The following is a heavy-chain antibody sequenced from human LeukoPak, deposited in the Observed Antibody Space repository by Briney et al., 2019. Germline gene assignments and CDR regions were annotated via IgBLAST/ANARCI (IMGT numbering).Heavy chain of an antibody. CDR2: IIPIFGTA. V-gene: IGHV1-69*01. J-gene: IGHJ4*02. CDR3: ARETVDLRGYFDY. CDR1: GGTFSSYA. Sequence: SSVKVSCKASGGTFSSYAISWVRQAPGQGLEWMGGIIPIFGTANYAQKFQGRVTITADESTSTAYMEVSSLRSEDTAVYYCARETVDLRGYFDYWGQGTLVTVSS. D-gene: IGHD5-12*01.